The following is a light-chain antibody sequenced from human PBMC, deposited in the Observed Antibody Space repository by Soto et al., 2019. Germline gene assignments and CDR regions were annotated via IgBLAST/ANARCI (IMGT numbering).Light chain of an antibody. CDR1: QSVSSN. V-gene: IGKV3-15*01. CDR2: GTS. CDR3: QQYNNWPPWT. Sequence: EIVMTQSPATLSVSPGEGATLSCRASQSVSSNLAWYQQKPGQAPRLLIYGTSTRATGVPARFSGSGSGTEFTLTISGLQSEDFAVYYCQQYNNWPPWTFGQGTKVEIK. J-gene: IGKJ1*01.